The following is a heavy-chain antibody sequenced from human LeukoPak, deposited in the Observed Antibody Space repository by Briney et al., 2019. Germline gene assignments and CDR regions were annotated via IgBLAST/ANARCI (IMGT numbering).Heavy chain of an antibody. J-gene: IGHJ4*02. CDR1: GFTFSSYA. CDR2: ISASGGST. D-gene: IGHD5-18*01. CDR3: AKQRYAYGSPSFYC. Sequence: PGGSLRLSCAVSGFTFSSYAMRCVRQAPGQGLEWVSGISASGGSTYYADSARGRFTISRDNSKDTVFLQMNSLRAEDTAVYYCAKQRYAYGSPSFYCWGQGTLVTVSS. V-gene: IGHV3-23*01.